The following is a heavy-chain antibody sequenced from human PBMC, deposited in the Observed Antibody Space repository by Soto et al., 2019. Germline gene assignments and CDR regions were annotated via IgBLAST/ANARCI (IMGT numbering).Heavy chain of an antibody. D-gene: IGHD1-26*01. CDR1: GGSISSGDYY. V-gene: IGHV4-30-4*01. CDR3: ARVSGSYYYGMDV. J-gene: IGHJ6*02. Sequence: SETLTLTCTVSGGSISSGDYYWSWIRQPPGKGLEWIGYIYYSGSTYYNPSLKSRVTISVDTSKNQFSLKLSSVTAADTAVYYCARVSGSYYYGMDVWGRGTTVTVSS. CDR2: IYYSGST.